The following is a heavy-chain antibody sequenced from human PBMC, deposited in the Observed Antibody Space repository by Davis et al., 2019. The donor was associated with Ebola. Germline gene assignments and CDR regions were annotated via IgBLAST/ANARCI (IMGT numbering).Heavy chain of an antibody. CDR1: GFTFSSYA. V-gene: IGHV3-23*01. Sequence: GESLKISCAASGFTFSSYAMSWVRQAPGKGLEWVSAISGSGGSTYYADSVKGRFTISRDNSKNTLYLQMNSLRAEDTAVYYCSRDLKQPAPAYYNGMDVWGQGTTVTVSS. CDR3: SRDLKQPAPAYYNGMDV. CDR2: ISGSGGST. J-gene: IGHJ6*02.